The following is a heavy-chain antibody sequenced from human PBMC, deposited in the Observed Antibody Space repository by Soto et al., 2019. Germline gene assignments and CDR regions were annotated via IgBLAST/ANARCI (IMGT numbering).Heavy chain of an antibody. Sequence: PSETLSLTCTVSGGSISSSSCYWGWIRQPPGKGLEWIGSIYYSGSTYYNPSLKSRVTISVDTSKNQFSLKLSSVTAADTAVYYCACGTGEQLYNWFDPWGPGTLVTVSS. CDR3: ACGTGEQLYNWFDP. CDR2: IYYSGST. D-gene: IGHD6-6*01. V-gene: IGHV4-39*01. J-gene: IGHJ5*02. CDR1: GGSISSSSCY.